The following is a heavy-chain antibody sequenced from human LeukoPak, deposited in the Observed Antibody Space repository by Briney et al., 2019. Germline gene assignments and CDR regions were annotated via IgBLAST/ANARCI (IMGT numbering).Heavy chain of an antibody. V-gene: IGHV1-24*01. CDR2: FDPEDGET. CDR1: GYTLTELS. Sequence: ASVKVSCKVSGYTLTELSMHCVRQAPGKGLEWMGGFDPEDGETIYAQKFQGRVTMTEDTPTDTAYMELSSLRSEDTAVYYCATAPGITMVRGVIPLYAFDIWGQGTMVTVSS. D-gene: IGHD3-10*01. CDR3: ATAPGITMVRGVIPLYAFDI. J-gene: IGHJ3*02.